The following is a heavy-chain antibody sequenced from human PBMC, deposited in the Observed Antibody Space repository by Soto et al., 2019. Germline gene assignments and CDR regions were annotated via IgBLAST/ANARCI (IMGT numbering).Heavy chain of an antibody. V-gene: IGHV3-23*01. J-gene: IGHJ4*02. CDR2: ISGSGGST. CDR3: AKDVPYYDFWSGYTTYFDY. D-gene: IGHD3-3*01. Sequence: GGPLRLSCAASGFTFSSYAMSWVRQAPGKGLKWVSAISGSGGSTYYADSVKGRFTISRDNSKNTLYLQMNSLRAEDTAVYYCAKDVPYYDFWSGYTTYFDYWGQGTLVTVSS. CDR1: GFTFSSYA.